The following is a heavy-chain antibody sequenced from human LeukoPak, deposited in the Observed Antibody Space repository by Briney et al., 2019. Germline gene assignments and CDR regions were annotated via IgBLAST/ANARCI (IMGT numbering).Heavy chain of an antibody. CDR3: ARDRSPNCSGGSCYSDLDY. Sequence: ASVKLSCKASGGTFSSYAISWVRQAPGQGLEWMGGIIPIFGTANYAQKVRGRVTITTDESTSTAYMELSSLRSEDTAVYYCARDRSPNCSGGSCYSDLDYWGQGTLVTVSS. D-gene: IGHD2-15*01. V-gene: IGHV1-69*05. CDR1: GGTFSSYA. J-gene: IGHJ4*02. CDR2: IIPIFGTA.